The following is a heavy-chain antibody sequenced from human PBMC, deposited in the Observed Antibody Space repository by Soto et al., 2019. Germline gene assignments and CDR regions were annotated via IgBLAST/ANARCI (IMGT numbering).Heavy chain of an antibody. CDR3: ARDFFLKWLSYYYGMDV. CDR2: MNPNSGNT. D-gene: IGHD3-22*01. V-gene: IGHV1-8*01. CDR1: GYTFTSYD. Sequence: ASVKVSCKASGYTFTSYDINWVRQATGQGLEWMGWMNPNSGNTGYAQKFQGRVTMTRNTSISTAYMELSSLRSEDTAVYYCARDFFLKWLSYYYGMDVWGQGTTVTVSS. J-gene: IGHJ6*02.